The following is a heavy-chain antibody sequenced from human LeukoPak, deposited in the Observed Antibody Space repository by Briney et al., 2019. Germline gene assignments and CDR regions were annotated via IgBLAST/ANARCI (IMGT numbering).Heavy chain of an antibody. J-gene: IGHJ4*02. Sequence: GGSLRLSCAASGFSFSSYSMNWVRQAPGKGLEWVSSINGRGGSTYYADSVKGRFTISRDNSKNTPYLQMNSLRAEDTAIYYCANPPTVTSFHYWGQGTLVTVSS. CDR2: INGRGGST. CDR3: ANPPTVTSFHY. V-gene: IGHV3-23*01. CDR1: GFSFSSYS. D-gene: IGHD4-11*01.